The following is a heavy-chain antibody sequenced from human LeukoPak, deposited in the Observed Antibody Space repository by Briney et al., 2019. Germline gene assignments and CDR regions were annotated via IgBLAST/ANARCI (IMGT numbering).Heavy chain of an antibody. Sequence: GGSLRLSCAASGFTFSSYSMNWVRQAPGKGLEWVPSISSSSRSYIYYADSVKGRFTISRDNSKNTLYLQMNSLRAEDTAVYYCAKFYSSSWDERDFDYWGQGALVTVSS. CDR1: GFTFSSYS. CDR2: ISSSSRSYI. CDR3: AKFYSSSWDERDFDY. J-gene: IGHJ4*02. V-gene: IGHV3-21*01. D-gene: IGHD6-13*01.